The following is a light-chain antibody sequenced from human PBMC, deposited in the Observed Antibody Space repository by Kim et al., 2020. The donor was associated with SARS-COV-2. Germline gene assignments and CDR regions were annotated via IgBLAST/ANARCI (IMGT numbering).Light chain of an antibody. CDR2: ATS. CDR3: QQCQTTPLT. V-gene: IGKV3-20*01. J-gene: IGKJ4*01. Sequence: EIVLTQSPGTLSLSPGERATLSCRASQSVSTAYLVWYQQKVGQAPRLLLYATSSRATGVPDRFSGSGSETELSLTISGLEPDDFAVYYCQQCQTTPLTFGGGTKVEIK. CDR1: QSVSTAY.